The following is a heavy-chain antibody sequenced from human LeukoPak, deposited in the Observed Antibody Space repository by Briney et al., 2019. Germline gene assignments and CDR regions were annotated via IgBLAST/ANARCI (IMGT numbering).Heavy chain of an antibody. CDR3: VGSLWGYQFDY. CDR1: GFSVSSNY. Sequence: GGSLRLSCTASGFSVSSNYMSWVRDAPEKGLEWDSVIYNTGATYYADSVKGRFTISRDNSKNTVDLQMNSLRPEDTAVYYCVGSLWGYQFDYWGQGALVTVSS. V-gene: IGHV3-66*02. J-gene: IGHJ4*02. D-gene: IGHD3-16*01. CDR2: IYNTGAT.